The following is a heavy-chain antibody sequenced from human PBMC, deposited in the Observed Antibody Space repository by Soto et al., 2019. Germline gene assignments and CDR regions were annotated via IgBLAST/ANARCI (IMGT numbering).Heavy chain of an antibody. CDR2: ISAYNVDT. Sequence: QAQLVQSGPEVKKPGASVKVSCTASGYRFNTYGISWVRQAPGQGLEWMGRISAYNVDTNYAQKFEDRLTMTTDTSTNTAYMELKSLKSDDTAVYFCARGRGEIIGAMDVWGQGTSVTVSS. D-gene: IGHD3-3*01. V-gene: IGHV1-18*01. J-gene: IGHJ6*02. CDR3: ARGRGEIIGAMDV. CDR1: GYRFNTYG.